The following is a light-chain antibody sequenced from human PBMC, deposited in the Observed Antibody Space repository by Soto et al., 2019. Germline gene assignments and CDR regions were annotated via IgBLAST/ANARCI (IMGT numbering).Light chain of an antibody. V-gene: IGLV1-40*01. CDR1: TSNIGAGYE. CDR3: QSYDNSLSGSGV. CDR2: GHN. Sequence: QSVLTQPPSVSGAPGQRVTISCTGSTSNIGAGYEVHWYQQLPGTAPKLLVSGHNIRPSGVPDRFSGFKSDASASLVITGLQAEDEADYYCQSYDNSLSGSGVFGGGTKLTVL. J-gene: IGLJ3*02.